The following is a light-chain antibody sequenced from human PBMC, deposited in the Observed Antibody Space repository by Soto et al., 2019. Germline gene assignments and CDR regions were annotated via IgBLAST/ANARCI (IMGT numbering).Light chain of an antibody. V-gene: IGLV2-11*01. Sequence: QSALTQPRSVSGSPGQSVTISCTGTSSDVGGYNYVSWYQQYPGKAPKLMIYDVGNRPSGVPDRFSGSKSGTTASLTISGLQGEDEADYYCCSYAGSNNLVFGGGTQLTVL. CDR3: CSYAGSNNLV. J-gene: IGLJ2*01. CDR2: DVG. CDR1: SSDVGGYNY.